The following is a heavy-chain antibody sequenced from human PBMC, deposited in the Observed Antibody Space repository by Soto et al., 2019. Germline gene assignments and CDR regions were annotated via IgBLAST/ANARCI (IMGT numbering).Heavy chain of an antibody. D-gene: IGHD2-2*01. J-gene: IGHJ4*02. CDR1: GFIFSSYT. CDR2: ISGSGGST. CDR3: ANMGSCPRD. V-gene: IGHV3-23*04. Sequence: EVQLAESGGRLVKPGGSLRLSCAGSGFIFSSYTMNWVRQAPGKGLEWVASISGSGGSTYYADSVKGRFTISRDNSKNTLYLQMNSLRAEDTAVYYCANMGSCPRDWGQGTLVTVSS.